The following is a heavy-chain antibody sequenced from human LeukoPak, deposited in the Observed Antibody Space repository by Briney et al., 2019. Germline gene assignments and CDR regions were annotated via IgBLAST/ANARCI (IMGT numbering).Heavy chain of an antibody. J-gene: IGHJ3*02. D-gene: IGHD3-22*01. V-gene: IGHV3-11*04. CDR2: ISSSGSTI. CDR3: ARDRDRITMIVVEDAFDI. Sequence: GGSLRLSCAASGFTFSNYYMSWIRQAPGKGLEWVSYISSSGSTIYYADSVKGRFTISRDNAKNSLYLQMNSLRAEDTAVYYCARDRDRITMIVVEDAFDIWGQGTMVTVSS. CDR1: GFTFSNYY.